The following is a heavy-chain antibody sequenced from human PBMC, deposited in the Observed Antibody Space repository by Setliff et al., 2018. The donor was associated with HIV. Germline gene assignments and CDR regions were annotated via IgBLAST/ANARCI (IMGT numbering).Heavy chain of an antibody. CDR2: IIPILGIA. Sequence: SVKVSCKASGATFSSYGISWVRQAPGQGLEWMGGIIPILGIANYAQKFQGRVTITADESTSTAYMELSSLRSEDTAIYYCAKEYHSAATGARLANYFDTSYSEKYWGQGTLVTVSS. CDR3: AKEYHSAATGARLANYFDTSYSEKY. CDR1: GATFSSYG. V-gene: IGHV1-69*10. J-gene: IGHJ4*02. D-gene: IGHD6-13*01.